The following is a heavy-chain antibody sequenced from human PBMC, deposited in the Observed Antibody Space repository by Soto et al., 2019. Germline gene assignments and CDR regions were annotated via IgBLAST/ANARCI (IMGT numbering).Heavy chain of an antibody. CDR3: ARDTSSGWYDY. D-gene: IGHD6-19*01. Sequence: GGSLRLSCAASGFTVSRNYMSWVRQAPGKGLEWVSVIYSGGSTYYADSVKGRFTISRDNSENTVFLQMNSLRADGTAVYYCARDTSSGWYDYWGQGTLVTVSS. J-gene: IGHJ4*02. CDR1: GFTVSRNY. V-gene: IGHV3-53*01. CDR2: IYSGGST.